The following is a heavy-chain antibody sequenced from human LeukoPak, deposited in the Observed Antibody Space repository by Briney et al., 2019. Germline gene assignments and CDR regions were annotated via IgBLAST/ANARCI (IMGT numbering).Heavy chain of an antibody. CDR1: GGSISSYY. Sequence: SETLFLTCTVSGGSISSYYWSWIRQPPGKGLEWIGYIYYSGSTNYNPSLKSRVTISVDTSKNQFSLKLSSVTAADTAVYYCARGLLRYSSGIDYWGQGTLVTVSS. V-gene: IGHV4-59*01. CDR2: IYYSGST. CDR3: ARGLLRYSSGIDY. D-gene: IGHD6-19*01. J-gene: IGHJ4*02.